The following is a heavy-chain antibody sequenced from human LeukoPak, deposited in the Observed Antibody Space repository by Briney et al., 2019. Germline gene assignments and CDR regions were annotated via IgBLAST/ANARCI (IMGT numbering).Heavy chain of an antibody. CDR2: IYHSGST. D-gene: IGHD3-3*01. CDR1: GYSISSGYY. J-gene: IGHJ4*02. V-gene: IGHV4-38-2*02. Sequence: PSETLSLTCTVSGYSISSGYYWGWIRQPPGKGLEWIGSIYHSGSTYYNPSLKSRVTISVDTSKNQFSLKLSSVTAADTAVYYCAREGSLRPKPRITIFGFDYWGQGTLVTVSS. CDR3: AREGSLRPKPRITIFGFDY.